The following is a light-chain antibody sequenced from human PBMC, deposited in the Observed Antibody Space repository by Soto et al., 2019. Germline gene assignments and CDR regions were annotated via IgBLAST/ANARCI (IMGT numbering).Light chain of an antibody. CDR2: GNS. J-gene: IGLJ1*01. V-gene: IGLV1-40*01. Sequence: QSVRKQPPSVSGAPGQRVTISCTGSNSNIGAGYDVHWYQQLPGTAPKLLIYGNSNRPSGVPDRFSDSKSATSASLAITGLQAEDEADYYCQSYDSSLSGYVFGTGTKVTVL. CDR1: NSNIGAGYD. CDR3: QSYDSSLSGYV.